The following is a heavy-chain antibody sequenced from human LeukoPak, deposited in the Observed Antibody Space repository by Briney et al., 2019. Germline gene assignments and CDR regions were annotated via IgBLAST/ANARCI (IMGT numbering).Heavy chain of an antibody. CDR1: GGSFSGYY. V-gene: IGHV4-34*01. Sequence: SETLSLTCAVYGGSFSGYYWSWIRQPPGKGLEWIGEINHSGSTNYNPSLKSRVTISVDTSKKQFSLKLSSVTAADTAVYFCARATTVTPYYFDQWGQGTLVTVSS. CDR3: ARATTVTPYYFDQ. J-gene: IGHJ4*02. CDR2: INHSGST. D-gene: IGHD4-17*01.